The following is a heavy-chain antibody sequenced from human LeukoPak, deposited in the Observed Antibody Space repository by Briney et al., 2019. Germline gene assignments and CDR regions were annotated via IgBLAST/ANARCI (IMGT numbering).Heavy chain of an antibody. J-gene: IGHJ4*02. CDR2: IRDDGNNK. CDR1: GFTFNTDG. D-gene: IGHD3-16*02. Sequence: PGGSLRLSCAASGFTFNTDGMHWVRQAPGKGLEWVAFIRDDGNNKYYADSVKGRFTISRDNSKNTLYLQMNSLRADDTAVYYCAKGGGPGDLSAPRFDYWGQGTLVTVSS. CDR3: AKGGGPGDLSAPRFDY. V-gene: IGHV3-30*02.